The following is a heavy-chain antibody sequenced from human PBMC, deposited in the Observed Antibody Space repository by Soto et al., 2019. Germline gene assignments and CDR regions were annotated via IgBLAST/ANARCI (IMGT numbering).Heavy chain of an antibody. Sequence: SETLSLTCTVSGGSISSGDYYWSWIRQPPGKGLEWIGYIYYSGSTYYNPSLKSRVTISVDTSKNQFSLRLSSVTAADTAVYYCARSGGHNHYDILTGYYPNGMDVWGQGTTVTVSS. J-gene: IGHJ6*02. D-gene: IGHD3-9*01. CDR2: IYYSGST. CDR3: ARSGGHNHYDILTGYYPNGMDV. CDR1: GGSISSGDYY. V-gene: IGHV4-30-4*01.